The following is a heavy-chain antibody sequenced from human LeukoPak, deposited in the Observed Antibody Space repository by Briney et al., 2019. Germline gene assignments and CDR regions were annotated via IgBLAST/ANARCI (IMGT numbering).Heavy chain of an antibody. CDR2: IIPILGIA. J-gene: IGHJ4*02. CDR1: GGTFSSYA. V-gene: IGHV1-69*04. D-gene: IGHD3-10*01. Sequence: GASVKVSCKASGGTFSSYAISWVRQAPGQGLERMGRIIPILGIANYAQKFQGRVTITADKSTSTAYMELSSLRSEDTAVYYCAVLGGEFLDYWGQGTLVTVSS. CDR3: AVLGGEFLDY.